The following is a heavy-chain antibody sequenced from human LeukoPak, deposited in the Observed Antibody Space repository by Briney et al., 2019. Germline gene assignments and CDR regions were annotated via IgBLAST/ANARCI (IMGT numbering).Heavy chain of an antibody. CDR3: ARAPITSPFYFDY. J-gene: IGHJ4*02. V-gene: IGHV3-20*04. CDR1: GFAFAEHG. D-gene: IGHD2-2*01. CDR2: INWSGGST. Sequence: GGSLRLSCTASGFAFAEHGMSWVRQVPGKGLEWVSGINWSGGSTGYADPLRGRFTISRDNAKNSLYLQIDSLRAEDTALYYCARAPITSPFYFDYWGQGTLVTVSS.